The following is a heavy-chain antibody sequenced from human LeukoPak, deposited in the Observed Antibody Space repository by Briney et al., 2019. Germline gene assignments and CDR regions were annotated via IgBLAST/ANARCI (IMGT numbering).Heavy chain of an antibody. CDR1: RFTFTTYA. Sequence: GGSLRLSCAASRFTFTTYAMTWVRQAPGKGLEWVSSISPLGDYIYYADSVKGRFTFSRDNTKDTLYLQMNSLRAEDTAIYYCARRSGEKTTAAAYSFDIWGQGTMVTVSS. J-gene: IGHJ3*02. V-gene: IGHV3-23*01. CDR3: ARRSGEKTTAAAYSFDI. CDR2: ISPLGDYI. D-gene: IGHD2-2*01.